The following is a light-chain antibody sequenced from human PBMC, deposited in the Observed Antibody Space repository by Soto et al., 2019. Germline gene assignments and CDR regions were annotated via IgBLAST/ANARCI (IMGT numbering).Light chain of an antibody. V-gene: IGLV7-46*01. J-gene: IGLJ3*02. CDR1: TGPVTSGHY. CDR3: LLSYRDDRAGV. CDR2: DTS. Sequence: QTVVTQESSLTVSQGGTVTLTCGSSTGPVTSGHYPYWFQQKAGQAPRTLIYDTSNRQSWTPARFSGSLLGGKAALTLSGAQPEDEADYFCLLSYRDDRAGVFGGGTKLTVL.